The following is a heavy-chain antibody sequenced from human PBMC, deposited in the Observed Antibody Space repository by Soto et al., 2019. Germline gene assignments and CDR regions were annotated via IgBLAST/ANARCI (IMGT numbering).Heavy chain of an antibody. D-gene: IGHD6-19*01. V-gene: IGHV4-61*01. CDR3: ARYSSGHSP. Sequence: PSETLSLTCSVSVGSFSTDSYHWSCIRQPPGKGLEWIAYIYYSGRTNYNPSLKSRVTISLDTSKSQFSLKLSSVTTADTAVYYCARYSSGHSPWGQGTLVTVS. J-gene: IGHJ5*02. CDR2: IYYSGRT. CDR1: VGSFSTDSYH.